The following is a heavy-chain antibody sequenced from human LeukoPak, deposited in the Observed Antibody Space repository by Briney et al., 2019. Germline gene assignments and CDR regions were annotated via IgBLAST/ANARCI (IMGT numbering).Heavy chain of an antibody. CDR1: GYTLTELS. Sequence: GASVKVSCKVSGYTLTELSMHWVRQAPGKGLEWMGGFDPEDGETIYAQKFQGRVTMTKDTSTDTAYMELSSLRSEDTAVYYCATVSVGATTLFYWGQGTLVTVSS. CDR2: FDPEDGET. D-gene: IGHD1-26*01. J-gene: IGHJ4*02. CDR3: ATVSVGATTLFY. V-gene: IGHV1-24*01.